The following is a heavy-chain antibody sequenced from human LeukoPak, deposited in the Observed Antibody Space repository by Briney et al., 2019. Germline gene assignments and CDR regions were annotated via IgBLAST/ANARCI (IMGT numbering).Heavy chain of an antibody. CDR3: ARSQSGFITIFGVVIILYFDY. CDR1: GFTFSSYA. V-gene: IGHV3-30-3*01. Sequence: PGGSLRLSCAASGFTFSSYAMHWVRQAPGKGLEWVAVISYDESNKYYADSVKGRFTISRDNSKNTLYLQMNSLRAEDTAVYYCARSQSGFITIFGVVIILYFDYWGQGTLVTVSS. D-gene: IGHD3-3*01. J-gene: IGHJ4*02. CDR2: ISYDESNK.